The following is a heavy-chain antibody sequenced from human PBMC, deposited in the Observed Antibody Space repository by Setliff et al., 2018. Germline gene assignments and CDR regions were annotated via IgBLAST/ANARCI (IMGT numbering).Heavy chain of an antibody. V-gene: IGHV4-4*02. CDR2: IYHSGST. Sequence: NPSETLSLTCAVSGGPISSSNWWSWVRQPPGKGLEWIGEIYHSGSTNYNPSLKSRVTISVDKSKNQFSLKLSSVTAADTAVYYCARQGTAIRWFDPWGQGTLVTVSS. CDR1: GGPISSSNW. CDR3: ARQGTAIRWFDP. J-gene: IGHJ5*02. D-gene: IGHD3-10*01.